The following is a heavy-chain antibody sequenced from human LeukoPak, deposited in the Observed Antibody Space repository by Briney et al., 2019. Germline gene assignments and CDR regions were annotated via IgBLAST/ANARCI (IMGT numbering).Heavy chain of an antibody. CDR3: ARMGATLAEYFQH. V-gene: IGHV4-59*01. Sequence: PSQTLSLTCTVSGGSISSYYWSWIRQPPGKGLEWIGYIYYSGSTNYNPSLKSRVTISVDTSKNQFSLKLSSVTAADTAVYYCARMGATLAEYFQHWGQGTLVTVSS. J-gene: IGHJ1*01. CDR2: IYYSGST. CDR1: GGSISSYY. D-gene: IGHD1-26*01.